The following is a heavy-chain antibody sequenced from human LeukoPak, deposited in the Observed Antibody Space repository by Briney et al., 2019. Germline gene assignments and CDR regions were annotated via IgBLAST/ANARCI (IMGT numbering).Heavy chain of an antibody. Sequence: GTSVKVSCKASGFTFSSSAVQWVRQARGQRLEWIGWIVVGSGKTNYAQKFQERVTITRDMSTSTAYMELSSLRFEDTAVYYCAADGDILTGYYKFDYWGQGTLVTVSS. V-gene: IGHV1-58*01. CDR3: AADGDILTGYYKFDY. J-gene: IGHJ4*02. CDR2: IVVGSGKT. D-gene: IGHD3-9*01. CDR1: GFTFSSSA.